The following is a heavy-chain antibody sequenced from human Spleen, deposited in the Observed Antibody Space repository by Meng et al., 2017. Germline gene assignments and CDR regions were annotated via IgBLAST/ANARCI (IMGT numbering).Heavy chain of an antibody. J-gene: IGHJ4*02. D-gene: IGHD3-22*01. V-gene: IGHV1-2*06. CDR1: GYTFTGYY. CDR3: ARDDYDSSGYYYSGVDY. Sequence: VALAQSGAEGEKPGASVKVSRKASGYTFTGYYMHWVRQAPGQGLEWMGRINPNSGGTNYAQKFQGRVTMTRDTSISTAYMELSRLRSDDTAVYYCARDDYDSSGYYYSGVDYWGQGTLVTVSS. CDR2: INPNSGGT.